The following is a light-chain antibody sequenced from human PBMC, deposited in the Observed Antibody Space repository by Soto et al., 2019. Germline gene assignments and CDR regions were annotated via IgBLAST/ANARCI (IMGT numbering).Light chain of an antibody. CDR2: DNN. V-gene: IGLV1-51*01. CDR3: GTWDSSLSVVV. J-gene: IGLJ2*01. Sequence: QSVLTQPPSVSAAPGQKVTISCSGSSSNIGNNYVSWCQHLPGTAPKLLIYDNNKRPSGIPDRFSGSKSGTSATLGITGLQTGDEADYYCGTWDSSLSVVVFGGGTKVTVL. CDR1: SSNIGNNY.